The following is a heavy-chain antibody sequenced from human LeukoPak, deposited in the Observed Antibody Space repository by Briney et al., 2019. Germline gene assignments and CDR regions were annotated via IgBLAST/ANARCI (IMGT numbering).Heavy chain of an antibody. J-gene: IGHJ5*02. CDR3: ARGPPSYSPTMVRGVPTPPFDG. D-gene: IGHD3-10*01. CDR1: GGPLCGYY. V-gene: IGHV4-34*01. CDR2: LKHRGNT. Sequence: PAETVSLTCGVCGGPLCGYYWIWLREPRGRAREGIGELKHRGNTNYHPSHKRRVHISVDAPKNHFSLKLSSVTAADTAVYYCARGPPSYSPTMVRGVPTPPFDGWGQGTLVTVSS.